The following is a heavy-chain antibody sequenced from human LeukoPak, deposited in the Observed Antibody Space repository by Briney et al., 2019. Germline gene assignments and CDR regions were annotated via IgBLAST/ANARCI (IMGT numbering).Heavy chain of an antibody. CDR3: ARGTTGSGSYYSRYDY. Sequence: SQTLSLTCTVSGGSISSGDYCCSWIRQPPGKGLVWIGYIDYSGSTYYNPSLKSRLTISEDTSKNQFSLRLSSVTAADTAVYYCARGTTGSGSYYSRYDYWGQGTLVTVSS. CDR1: GGSISSGDYC. D-gene: IGHD3-10*01. V-gene: IGHV4-30-4*01. CDR2: IDYSGST. J-gene: IGHJ4*02.